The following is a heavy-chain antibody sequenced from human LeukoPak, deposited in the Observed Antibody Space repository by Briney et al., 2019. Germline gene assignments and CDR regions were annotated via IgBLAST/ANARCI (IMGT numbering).Heavy chain of an antibody. J-gene: IGHJ4*02. CDR3: ARAFGEQWLVRPTQPYDY. D-gene: IGHD6-19*01. Sequence: GGSLRLSCAASGFTFSSYEMNWVRQAPGKGLEWVSYISSSGSTIYYADSVKGRFTISRDNAKNSLYLQMNSLRAEDTAVYYCARAFGEQWLVRPTQPYDYWGQGTLVTVSS. V-gene: IGHV3-48*03. CDR2: ISSSGSTI. CDR1: GFTFSSYE.